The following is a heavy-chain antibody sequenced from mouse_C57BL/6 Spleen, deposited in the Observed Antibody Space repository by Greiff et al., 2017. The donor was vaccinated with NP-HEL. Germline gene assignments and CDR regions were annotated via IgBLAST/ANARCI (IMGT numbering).Heavy chain of an antibody. Sequence: EVQGVESGGGLVKPGGSLKLSCAASGFTFSSYTMSWVRQTPEKRLEWVATISGGGGNTYYPDSVKGRFTISRDNAKNTLYLQMSSLRSEDTALYYCARRDYDVGFAYWGQGTLVTVSA. CDR3: ARRDYDVGFAY. V-gene: IGHV5-9*01. CDR2: ISGGGGNT. J-gene: IGHJ3*01. D-gene: IGHD2-4*01. CDR1: GFTFSSYT.